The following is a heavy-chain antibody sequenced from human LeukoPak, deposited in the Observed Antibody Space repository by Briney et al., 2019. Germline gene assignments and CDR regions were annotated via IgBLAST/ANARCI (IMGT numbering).Heavy chain of an antibody. CDR1: GYTFTSYD. CDR3: AREWSSSSGDNWFDP. CDR2: MNPNSGNT. J-gene: IGHJ5*02. Sequence: ASVKVSCKASGYTFTSYDINWVRQATGQGLEWMGWMNPNSGNTGYAQKFQGRDTITRNTSISTAYMELSSLRSEDTAVYYCAREWSSSSGDNWFDPWGQGTLVTVSS. D-gene: IGHD6-6*01. V-gene: IGHV1-8*03.